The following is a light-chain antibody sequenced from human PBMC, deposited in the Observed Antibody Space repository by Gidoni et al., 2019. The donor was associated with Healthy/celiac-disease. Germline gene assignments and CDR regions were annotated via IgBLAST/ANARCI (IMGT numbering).Light chain of an antibody. CDR1: QSVSSSY. CDR2: GAS. J-gene: IGKJ1*01. V-gene: IGKV3-20*01. CDR3: QQYGSSHT. Sequence: EIVLTQSPGTLSLSPGERATLSCRASQSVSSSYLAWYQQKPGQAPRLLIYGASSRATGIPDRCSGSGAGTDFTPTISRLEPDDFAVYYWQQYGSSHTFGQGTKVEIK.